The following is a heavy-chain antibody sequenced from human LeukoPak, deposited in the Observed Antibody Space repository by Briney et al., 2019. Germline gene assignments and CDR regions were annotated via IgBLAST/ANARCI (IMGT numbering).Heavy chain of an antibody. J-gene: IGHJ5*02. V-gene: IGHV4-59*08. CDR2: IYYSGST. CDR3: AKGGVWFDP. CDR1: GGSISSYY. D-gene: IGHD3-16*01. Sequence: SETLSLTCTVSGGSISSYYWSWIRQPPGKGLEWIGYIYYSGSTNYNPSLKSRVAFSINTSKNQFSLKLTSVTAADTAVYYCAKGGVWFDPWGQGTLVTVSS.